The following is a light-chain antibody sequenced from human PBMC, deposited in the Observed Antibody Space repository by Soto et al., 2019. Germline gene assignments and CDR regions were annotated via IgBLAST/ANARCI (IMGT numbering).Light chain of an antibody. CDR2: DVI. J-gene: IGLJ2*01. CDR3: SSYGGSNNLL. CDR1: SRDIGGYDF. Sequence: QSALTQPPSASGSPGQSVTISCTGTSRDIGGYDFVSWYQQHPGKAPKLLIYDVIKRPSGVPDRFSGSKSGNTASLTVSGLQTDAAADYYCSSYGGSNNLLFGGGTKVTVL. V-gene: IGLV2-8*01.